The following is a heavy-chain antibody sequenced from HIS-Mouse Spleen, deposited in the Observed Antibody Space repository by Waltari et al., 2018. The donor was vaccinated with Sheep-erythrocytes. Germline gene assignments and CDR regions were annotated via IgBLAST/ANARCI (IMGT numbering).Heavy chain of an antibody. Sequence: QVQLQQWGAGLLTPSETLSLTCAVYGGSFSGYYWSWVRQPPGKGLEWIGEINHSGSTNYNPSLKSRVTISVDTSKHQFALKLSSVTAADTAVYDCASALSIAARPNWFDPVGQGTLVTVSS. D-gene: IGHD6-6*01. CDR3: ASALSIAARPNWFDP. J-gene: IGHJ5*02. V-gene: IGHV4-34*01. CDR1: GGSFSGYY. CDR2: INHSGST.